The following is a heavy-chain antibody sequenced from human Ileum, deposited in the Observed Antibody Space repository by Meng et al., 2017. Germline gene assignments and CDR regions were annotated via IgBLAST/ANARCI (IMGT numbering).Heavy chain of an antibody. D-gene: IGHD2-21*02. J-gene: IGHJ4*02. CDR3: ARDRDSHTLDCSSPDY. CDR2: IWYDGSTK. Sequence: GESLKISCAASGFTFRTYGMHWVRQAPGKGLEWVAVIWYDGSTKYYPDSVKGRFTITRDNSKDTLYLELNSLRDEDTAIYYCARDRDSHTLDCSSPDYWGQGTLVTVSS. V-gene: IGHV3-33*01. CDR1: GFTFRTYG.